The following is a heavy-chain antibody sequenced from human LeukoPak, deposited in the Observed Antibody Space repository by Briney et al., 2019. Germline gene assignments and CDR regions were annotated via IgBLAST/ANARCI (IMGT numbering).Heavy chain of an antibody. CDR3: ARALAGSSHDY. CDR1: GFTSSDSY. CDR2: INGKSDYT. D-gene: IGHD3-10*01. V-gene: IGHV3-11*05. J-gene: IGHJ4*02. Sequence: GGTLRLSCAASGFTSSDSYMSWIRHPPGKGLEWVSYINGKSDYTNYADFVRGRFTISRDNAKNSLYLQVNSLRTEDTAVYYCARALAGSSHDYWGQGSLVTVSS.